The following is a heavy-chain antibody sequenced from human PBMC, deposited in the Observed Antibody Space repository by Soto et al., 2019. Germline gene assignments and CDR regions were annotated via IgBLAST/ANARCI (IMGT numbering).Heavy chain of an antibody. CDR3: ARDRYSSGFSYYYYGMDV. V-gene: IGHV6-1*01. CDR2: TYYRSKWYN. CDR1: GDSVSSNSAA. Sequence: SQTLSLTCAISGDSVSSNSAAWNWIRQSPSRGLEWLGRTYYRSKWYNDYAVSVKSRITINPDASKNQFSLQLNSVTPEDTAVYYCARDRYSSGFSYYYYGMDVWGQGTTVTVSS. J-gene: IGHJ6*02. D-gene: IGHD6-19*01.